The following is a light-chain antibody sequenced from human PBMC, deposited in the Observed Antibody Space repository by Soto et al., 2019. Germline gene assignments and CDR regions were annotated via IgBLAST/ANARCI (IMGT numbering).Light chain of an antibody. Sequence: EIVMTQSPGTLSVSPGEGVTLSCRASQIITTNLAWYQQKPGQTPRLLIYGVSTRASGIPGRFSGSGSGTDFTLTISSLQSEDSAVYYCQQSLDWPLTFGGGTKVEI. CDR3: QQSLDWPLT. V-gene: IGKV3-15*01. J-gene: IGKJ4*01. CDR1: QIITTN. CDR2: GVS.